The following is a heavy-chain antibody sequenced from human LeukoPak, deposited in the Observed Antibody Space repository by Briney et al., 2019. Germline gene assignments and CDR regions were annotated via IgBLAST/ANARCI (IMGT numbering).Heavy chain of an antibody. CDR1: GFTFSTYA. J-gene: IGHJ4*02. V-gene: IGHV3-23*01. Sequence: GGSLRLSCADSGFTFSTYAMSWVRRAPGKGLEWVSTISSGGINTHYADSVKGRFTISRDNSKNTLYLQVNSLRAEDTAVYYCARAVLPLGYDFWSGYFDYWGQGTLVTVSS. CDR2: ISSGGINT. D-gene: IGHD3-3*01. CDR3: ARAVLPLGYDFWSGYFDY.